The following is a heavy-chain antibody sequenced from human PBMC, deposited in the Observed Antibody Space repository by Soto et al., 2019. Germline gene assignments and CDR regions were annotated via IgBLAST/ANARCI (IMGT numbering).Heavy chain of an antibody. D-gene: IGHD2-8*01. Sequence: SETLSLTCTVSGGSISSSSYYWGWIRQPPGKGLEWIGSIYYSGSTYYNPSLKSRVTISVDTSKNQFSLKLSSVTAADTAVYYCARLKDVLNWFDPWGQGTLVTVSS. CDR3: ARLKDVLNWFDP. CDR2: IYYSGST. V-gene: IGHV4-39*01. J-gene: IGHJ5*02. CDR1: GGSISSSSYY.